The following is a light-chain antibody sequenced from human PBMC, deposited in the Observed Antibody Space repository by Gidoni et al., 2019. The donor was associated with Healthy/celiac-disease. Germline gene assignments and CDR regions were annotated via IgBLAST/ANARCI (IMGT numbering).Light chain of an antibody. CDR1: QTISSNS. V-gene: IGKV3-20*01. Sequence: EILLTQSPPTLSSAPGERATPSCRASQTISSNSVAWYQKQPGQAPRLVIYGASSRATGIPTRCSGSGSGTDFTLIISRLEPEDFAQYYCQQYDGSPLTFGQGTKMEMK. CDR3: QQYDGSPLT. J-gene: IGKJ4*01. CDR2: GAS.